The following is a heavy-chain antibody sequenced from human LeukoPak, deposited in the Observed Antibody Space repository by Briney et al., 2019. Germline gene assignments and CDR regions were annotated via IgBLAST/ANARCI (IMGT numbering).Heavy chain of an antibody. CDR3: ARSSRTPSYYDFWSGWAFDI. Sequence: ASVKVSCKASGYTFTSYGISWVRQAPGQGLEWMGWISAYNGNTNYAQKLQGRVTMTTDTSTSTAYMELRSLRSDDTAVYYCARSSRTPSYYDFWSGWAFDIWGQGTMVTVSS. D-gene: IGHD3-3*01. V-gene: IGHV1-18*01. J-gene: IGHJ3*02. CDR2: ISAYNGNT. CDR1: GYTFTSYG.